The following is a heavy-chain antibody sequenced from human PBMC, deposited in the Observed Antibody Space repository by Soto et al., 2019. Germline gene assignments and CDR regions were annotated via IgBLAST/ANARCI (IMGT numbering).Heavy chain of an antibody. CDR2: ISGGGSNT. V-gene: IGHV3-23*01. Sequence: GGSLRLSCAASGFPFSSYGMSWVRQAPGKGLEWVSGISGGGSNTFYADYVKGRFTISRDNSKNTLYLQMNSLRAEDTAVYYCAKGGSYYYDSSGYYPDAFDIWGQGTMVTVSS. CDR3: AKGGSYYYDSSGYYPDAFDI. D-gene: IGHD3-22*01. J-gene: IGHJ3*02. CDR1: GFPFSSYG.